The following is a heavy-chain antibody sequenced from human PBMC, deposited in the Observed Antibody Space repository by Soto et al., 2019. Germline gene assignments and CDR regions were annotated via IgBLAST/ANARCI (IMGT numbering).Heavy chain of an antibody. J-gene: IGHJ6*04. CDR2: ISGYNGDT. CDR3: AKNGQRPYYYYVMDV. Sequence: QGQLVQSGPEVKKPGASVKVSCKASGYTFTRYGISWVRQAPGQGLEWMGWISGYNGDTNYEQKVQGRVTKTIDTSTGTAAMELRSMTSEDTAIQSCAKNGQRPYYYYVMDVWGKGTTVTVSS. V-gene: IGHV1-18*01. CDR1: GYTFTRYG. D-gene: IGHD2-8*01.